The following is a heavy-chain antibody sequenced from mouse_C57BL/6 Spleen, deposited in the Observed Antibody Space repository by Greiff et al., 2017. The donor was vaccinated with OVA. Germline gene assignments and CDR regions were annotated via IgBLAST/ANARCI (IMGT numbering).Heavy chain of an antibody. CDR1: GYAFSSSW. J-gene: IGHJ2*01. D-gene: IGHD2-3*01. Sequence: QVQLKESGPELVKPGASVKISCKASGYAFSSSWLNWVKQRPGKGLEWIGRLYPGDGDTNYNGKFKGKGTLTADKSSSTSYMQRSSLTSEDSAVYFCARYDDGYFDYWGQGTTLTVSS. CDR2: LYPGDGDT. CDR3: ARYDDGYFDY. V-gene: IGHV1-82*01.